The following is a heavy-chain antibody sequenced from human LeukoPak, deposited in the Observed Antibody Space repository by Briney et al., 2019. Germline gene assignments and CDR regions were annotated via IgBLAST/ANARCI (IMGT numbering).Heavy chain of an antibody. Sequence: PGESLRLSCAASGFTFSDYYMTWIRQAPGEGLEWISYISTSAGTIYYADSVKGRFTISRDNAKNSLYLQMNSLRAEDTAVYYCARVAIDSSGFDFDYWGQGTLVTVSS. D-gene: IGHD3-22*01. CDR1: GFTFSDYY. CDR3: ARVAIDSSGFDFDY. CDR2: ISTSAGTI. V-gene: IGHV3-11*01. J-gene: IGHJ4*02.